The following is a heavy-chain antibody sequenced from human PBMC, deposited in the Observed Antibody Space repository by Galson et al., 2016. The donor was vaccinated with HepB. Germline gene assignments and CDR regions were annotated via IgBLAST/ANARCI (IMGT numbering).Heavy chain of an antibody. CDR1: GYTYTSNF. V-gene: IGHV1-3*01. J-gene: IGHJ5*02. D-gene: IGHD6-13*01. CDR2: IDVDNGNT. CDR3: ARGFPDSSWFDP. Sequence: SVKVSCKASGYTYTSNFMHWLRQAPGQRLEWMGWIDVDNGNTKYSQKFQGRVTITRDTSARTTYMELSILRSEDTGVYYCARGFPDSSWFDPWGQGTLVTVSP.